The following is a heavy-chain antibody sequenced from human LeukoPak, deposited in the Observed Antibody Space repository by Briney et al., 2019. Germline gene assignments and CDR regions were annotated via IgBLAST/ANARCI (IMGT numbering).Heavy chain of an antibody. D-gene: IGHD6-13*01. J-gene: IGHJ4*02. CDR1: GFTFSSYA. CDR2: ISGSGGST. V-gene: IGHV3-23*01. Sequence: GGSLRLSCAASGFTFSSYAMSWVRQAPGKGLEWVSAISGSGGSTYYADSVKGRFTISRDNSKNTLYLQMNSLRAEDTAVYYCAKGDIAAAGTEGYFDYWGQGTLVTVSS. CDR3: AKGDIAAAGTEGYFDY.